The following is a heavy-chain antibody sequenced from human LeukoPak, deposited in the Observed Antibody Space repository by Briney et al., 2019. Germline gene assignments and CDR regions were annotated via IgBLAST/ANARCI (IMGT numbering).Heavy chain of an antibody. CDR2: INPNSGGT. D-gene: IGHD1-26*01. Sequence: ASVKVSCKASGYTFTGYYMHWGRQAPGQGLEWMGWINPNSGGTNYAQKFQGRVTMTRDTSISTAYMELSRLRSDDTAVYYCARASIVGATTAGYWGQGTLVTVSS. CDR1: GYTFTGYY. CDR3: ARASIVGATTAGY. J-gene: IGHJ4*02. V-gene: IGHV1-2*02.